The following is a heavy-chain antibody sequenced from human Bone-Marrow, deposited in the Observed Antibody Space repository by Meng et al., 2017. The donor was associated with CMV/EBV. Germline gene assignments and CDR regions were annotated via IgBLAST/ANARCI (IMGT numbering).Heavy chain of an antibody. CDR1: GYTFTGYY. CDR2: INPNSGGT. D-gene: IGHD6-13*01. V-gene: IGHV1-2*02. J-gene: IGHJ6*02. Sequence: ASVKVSCKASGYTFTGYYMHWVRQAPGQGLEWTGWINPNSGGTNYAQKFQGRVTMTRDTSISTAYMELSRLRSDDTAVYYCARDYQYSSSWYTYYYYYGMDVWGQGTTVTVSS. CDR3: ARDYQYSSSWYTYYYYYGMDV.